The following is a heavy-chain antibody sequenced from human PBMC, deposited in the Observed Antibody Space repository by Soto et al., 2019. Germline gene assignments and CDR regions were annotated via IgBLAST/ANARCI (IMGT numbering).Heavy chain of an antibody. CDR1: GFTFSSYG. J-gene: IGHJ4*02. V-gene: IGHV3-33*01. CDR2: IWYDGSNK. CDR3: ARDGALGYRSSTSCPFDY. Sequence: QVQLVESGGGVVQPGRSLRLSCAASGFTFSSYGMHWVRQAPGKGLEWVAVIWYDGSNKYYADSVKGRFTISRDNSKNTLYLQMNSLRAEDTAVYYCARDGALGYRSSTSCPFDYWGQGTLVTVSS. D-gene: IGHD2-2*03.